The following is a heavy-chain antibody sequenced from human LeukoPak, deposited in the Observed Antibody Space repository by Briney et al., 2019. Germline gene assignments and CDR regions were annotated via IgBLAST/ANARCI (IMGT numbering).Heavy chain of an antibody. CDR2: ITSTSSAT. D-gene: IGHD3-22*01. V-gene: IGHV3-48*01. Sequence: GGSLRLSCAASGFKFSSFSMDWVRQAPGKGLEWLSYITSTSSATYYADSVKGRFTISRDNSKNTLYLQMNSLRAEDTAVYYCAKDETSYYYDSSGYSDFDYWGQGTLVTVSS. J-gene: IGHJ4*02. CDR1: GFKFSSFS. CDR3: AKDETSYYYDSSGYSDFDY.